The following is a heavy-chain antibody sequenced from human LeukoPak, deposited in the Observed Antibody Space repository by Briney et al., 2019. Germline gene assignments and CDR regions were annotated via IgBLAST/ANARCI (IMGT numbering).Heavy chain of an antibody. D-gene: IGHD4-17*01. CDR3: ARGATVTSPFDY. CDR2: ISRGSSSI. Sequence: PGGSLRHSCAASGFTFSNYNMNWVRQAPGKGLEWVSKISRGSSSIYYADSVKGRFTISRDNARDSVFLQMNSLRDEDTAVYYCARGATVTSPFDYWGQGTLVTVSS. J-gene: IGHJ4*02. CDR1: GFTFSNYN. V-gene: IGHV3-48*02.